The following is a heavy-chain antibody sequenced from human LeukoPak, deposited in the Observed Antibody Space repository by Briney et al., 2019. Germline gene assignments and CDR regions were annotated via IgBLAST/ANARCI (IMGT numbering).Heavy chain of an antibody. CDR3: ARGPWDDFWSGYYLNYYYGMDV. J-gene: IGHJ6*02. V-gene: IGHV1-58*02. Sequence: SVKVSCKASGFTFTSSAMQWVRQARGQRLEWIGWIVVGSGNTNYAQKFQERVTITRDMSTSTAYMELSSLRAEDTAVYYCARGPWDDFWSGYYLNYYYGMDVWGQGTTVTVSS. D-gene: IGHD3-3*01. CDR1: GFTFTSSA. CDR2: IVVGSGNT.